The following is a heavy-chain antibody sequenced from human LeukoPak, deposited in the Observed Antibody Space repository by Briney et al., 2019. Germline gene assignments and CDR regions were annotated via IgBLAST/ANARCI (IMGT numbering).Heavy chain of an antibody. CDR3: ARRYGGFDL. Sequence: GRSLRLPCAASGFIFSDHYFDWVRQAPGKGLEWLGRIRNKVNRHTTEYAASVKGRFAISADDSNNSLHLLMNSLKSEDTAVYYCARRYGGFDLWGLGTLVTVSS. CDR1: GFIFSDHY. CDR2: IRNKVNRHTT. D-gene: IGHD3-16*01. V-gene: IGHV3-72*01. J-gene: IGHJ4*02.